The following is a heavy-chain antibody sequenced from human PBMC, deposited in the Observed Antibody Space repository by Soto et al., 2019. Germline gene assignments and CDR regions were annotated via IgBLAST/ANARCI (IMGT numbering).Heavy chain of an antibody. V-gene: IGHV4-59*01. J-gene: IGHJ5*02. CDR2: IHYAGST. Sequence: QVQLQESGPGLVKPSETLSLTYTVSGGSISPYYWSWIRQPPGKGLQYIGYIHYAGSTSYNPSLERRVIMSVDTSKNHFSLKLSSVTAADTAVYYCARGLSSSTWFDPWGHGTLVTVSS. CDR1: GGSISPYY. D-gene: IGHD6-19*01. CDR3: ARGLSSSTWFDP.